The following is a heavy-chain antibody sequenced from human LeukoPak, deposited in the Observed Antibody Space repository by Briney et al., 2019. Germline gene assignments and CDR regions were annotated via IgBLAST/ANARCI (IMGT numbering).Heavy chain of an antibody. D-gene: IGHD3-10*01. CDR3: ARVLRITMVRGADTFDY. CDR2: INPNSGGT. V-gene: IGHV1-2*06. Sequence: GPVKVSCKASGYTFTGYYMHWVRQAPGQGLEWMGRINPNSGGTNYAQKFQGRVTMTRDTSISTAYMELSRLRSDDTAVYYCARVLRITMVRGADTFDYWGQGTLVTVSS. CDR1: GYTFTGYY. J-gene: IGHJ4*02.